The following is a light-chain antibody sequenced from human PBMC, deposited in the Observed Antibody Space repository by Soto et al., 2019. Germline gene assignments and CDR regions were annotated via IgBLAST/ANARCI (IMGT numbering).Light chain of an antibody. CDR2: AAS. Sequence: IQLTQSPSSLSASVGDRVTITCRASQGISSYLAWYQQKPGKAPKLLIYAASTLQSGVPSRFSGSGSGTDFTLTIRSLQHEDFATYYCQQLNSYPWTFGQGTKVEIK. V-gene: IGKV1-9*01. CDR1: QGISSY. CDR3: QQLNSYPWT. J-gene: IGKJ1*01.